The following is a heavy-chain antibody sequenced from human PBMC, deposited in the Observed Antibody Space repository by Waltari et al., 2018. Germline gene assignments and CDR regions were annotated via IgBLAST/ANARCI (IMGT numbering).Heavy chain of an antibody. CDR2: ITSSGYI. CDR1: GFTFSSYT. D-gene: IGHD3-3*01. Sequence: EVQLVESGGDLVKPGGSLRLSCAASGFTFSSYTMNWVRQAPGKGLEWVSSITSSGYIYYADSVKVRFTIARDNAKNSLYLQMNSLRAEDTAVYYCARMAVDLNDFWSGYPGGFDPWGQGTLVTVSS. V-gene: IGHV3-21*04. J-gene: IGHJ5*02. CDR3: ARMAVDLNDFWSGYPGGFDP.